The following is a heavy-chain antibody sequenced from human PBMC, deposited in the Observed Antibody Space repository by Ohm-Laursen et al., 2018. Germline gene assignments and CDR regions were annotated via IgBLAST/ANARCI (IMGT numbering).Heavy chain of an antibody. CDR3: ARVPGWLDDYYYYGMDV. V-gene: IGHV3-48*03. Sequence: SLRLSCAASGFTFSSYEMNWVRQAPGKGLEWVSYISSSGSTIYYADSVKGRFTISRDNAKNSLYLQMNSLRAKDTALYHCARVPGWLDDYYYYGMDVWGQGTTVTVSS. CDR2: ISSSGSTI. CDR1: GFTFSSYE. J-gene: IGHJ6*02. D-gene: IGHD6-19*01.